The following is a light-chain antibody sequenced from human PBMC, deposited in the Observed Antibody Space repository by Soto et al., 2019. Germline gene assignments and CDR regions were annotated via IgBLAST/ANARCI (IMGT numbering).Light chain of an antibody. V-gene: IGKV3-20*01. J-gene: IGKJ1*01. Sequence: EIVLTQSPGTLSLSPGERATLSCRASQSVSSSYLAWYQQKPGQAPRLLIYGATSRATGIPDKFSGRGSETDATLYISRLVPEYFAVYSCQQYGSIPGTVGQGTKVDIK. CDR3: QQYGSIPGT. CDR1: QSVSSSY. CDR2: GAT.